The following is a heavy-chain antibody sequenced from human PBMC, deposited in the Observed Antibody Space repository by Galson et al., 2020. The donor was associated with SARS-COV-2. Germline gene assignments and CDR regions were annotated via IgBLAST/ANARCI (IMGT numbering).Heavy chain of an antibody. CDR3: ANELRGSHDY. D-gene: IGHD1-26*01. J-gene: IGHJ4*02. V-gene: IGHV3-30*04. Sequence: GESLKIPCAASGFTFSSYAMHWVRQAPGKGLEWVAVISYDGSNKYYADSVKGRFTISRDNSKNTLYLQMNSLRAEDTAVYFCANELRGSHDYGGQGTLVTVSS. CDR1: GFTFSSYA. CDR2: ISYDGSNK.